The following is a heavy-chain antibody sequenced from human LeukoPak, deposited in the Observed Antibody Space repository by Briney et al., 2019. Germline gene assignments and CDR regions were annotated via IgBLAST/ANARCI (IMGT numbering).Heavy chain of an antibody. J-gene: IGHJ5*02. CDR1: GGSISSGGYY. CDR2: IYHSGST. V-gene: IGHV4-30-2*01. D-gene: IGHD3-22*01. CDR3: ARDITAWYYDSSGSGGFDP. Sequence: SETLSLTCTVSGGSISSGGYYWSWIRQPPGKGLEWIGYIYHSGSTYYNPSLKSRVTISVDRSKNQFSLKLSSVTAADTAVYYCARDITAWYYDSSGSGGFDPWGQGTLVTVSS.